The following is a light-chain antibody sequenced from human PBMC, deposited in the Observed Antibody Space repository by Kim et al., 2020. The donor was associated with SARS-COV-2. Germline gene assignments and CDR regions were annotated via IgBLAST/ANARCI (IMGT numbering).Light chain of an antibody. CDR2: AAS. J-gene: IGKJ4*01. CDR3: QYFGSPSRTT. CDR1: RTISSSF. V-gene: IGKV3-20*01. Sequence: TGERATLSCRASRTISSSFLAWYQQKPGQAPRLLMYAASSRAVGIPDRFSGSGSGTDFTLTISRLEPEDFAVYSCQYFGSPSRTTFGGGTKVDIK.